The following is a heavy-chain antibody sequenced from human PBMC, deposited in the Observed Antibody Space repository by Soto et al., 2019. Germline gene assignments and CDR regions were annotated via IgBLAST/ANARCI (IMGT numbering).Heavy chain of an antibody. J-gene: IGHJ6*02. D-gene: IGHD2-21*02. V-gene: IGHV4-34*01. Sequence: SETLSLTCAVYGGSFSGYYWSWIRQPPGKGLEWIGEINHSGSTNYNPSLKSRVTISVDTSKNQFSLKLSSVTAADTAVYYCAREGVTRNYYYYGMDVWGQGTTVTVSS. CDR3: AREGVTRNYYYYGMDV. CDR2: INHSGST. CDR1: GGSFSGYY.